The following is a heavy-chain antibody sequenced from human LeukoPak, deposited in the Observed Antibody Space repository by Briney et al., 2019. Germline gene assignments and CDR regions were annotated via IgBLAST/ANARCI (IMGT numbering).Heavy chain of an antibody. CDR3: ARLLTIFENWFDP. Sequence: GESLKISCKGSGYSFTSYWIGWVRQMPGKGLEWMGIIYPGDSDTRYSPSFQGQVTISADKSISTAYLRWSSLKASDTAMYYCARLLTIFENWFDPWGQGTLVTVSS. CDR1: GYSFTSYW. D-gene: IGHD3-3*01. J-gene: IGHJ5*02. V-gene: IGHV5-51*01. CDR2: IYPGDSDT.